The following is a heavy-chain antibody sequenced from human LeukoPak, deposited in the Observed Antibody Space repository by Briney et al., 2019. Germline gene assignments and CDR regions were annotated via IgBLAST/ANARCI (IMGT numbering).Heavy chain of an antibody. CDR1: GVSISSYY. V-gene: IGHV4-59*01. Sequence: SETLSLTCTVSGVSISSYYWSWIRQPPGKGREGIGYIYYSGSTNYNPSLKSRVTISVDTSKNQFSLKLSSVTAADTAVYYCARDIKYYDSSGYYDYWGQGTLVTVSS. CDR3: ARDIKYYDSSGYYDY. CDR2: IYYSGST. D-gene: IGHD3-22*01. J-gene: IGHJ4*02.